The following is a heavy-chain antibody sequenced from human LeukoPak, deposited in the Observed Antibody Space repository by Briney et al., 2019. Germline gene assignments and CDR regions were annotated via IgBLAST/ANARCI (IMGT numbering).Heavy chain of an antibody. J-gene: IGHJ4*02. Sequence: GGSLRLSCAASGITFSSYAMSWVRQAPGKGLEWVSAISGSGGSTYYADSVKGRFTISRDNSKNTLYLQMNSLSADDTVVYYCAKDARGSEGFWGQGTLVTVSS. D-gene: IGHD3-10*01. V-gene: IGHV3-23*01. CDR1: GITFSSYA. CDR3: AKDARGSEGF. CDR2: ISGSGGST.